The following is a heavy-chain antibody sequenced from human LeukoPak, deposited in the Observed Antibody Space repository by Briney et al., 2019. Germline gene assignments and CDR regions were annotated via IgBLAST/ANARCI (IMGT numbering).Heavy chain of an antibody. CDR3: ARDGDYSYYYDSSGLDY. J-gene: IGHJ4*02. D-gene: IGHD3-22*01. V-gene: IGHV1-2*04. CDR1: GYTFTGYY. Sequence: GASVKVSCKASGYTFTGYYMHWVRQAPGQGLEWMGWINPNSGGTNYAQKFQGWVTMTRDTSISTAYMELRSLRSDDTAVYYCARDGDYSYYYDSSGLDYWGQGTLVTVSS. CDR2: INPNSGGT.